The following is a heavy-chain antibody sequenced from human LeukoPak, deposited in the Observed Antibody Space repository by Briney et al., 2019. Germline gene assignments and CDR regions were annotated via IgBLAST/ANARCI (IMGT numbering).Heavy chain of an antibody. Sequence: QAGGSLRLSCAASGFTFSSYAMSWVRQAPGKGLEWVSGISGSGDTPYYADSVKGRFTISRDNSKNTLYLQMSSLRAEDTAIYYCAKDRIAAAGTVDYWGQGTLVTVSS. D-gene: IGHD6-13*01. CDR1: GFTFSSYA. V-gene: IGHV3-23*01. CDR2: ISGSGDTP. J-gene: IGHJ4*02. CDR3: AKDRIAAAGTVDY.